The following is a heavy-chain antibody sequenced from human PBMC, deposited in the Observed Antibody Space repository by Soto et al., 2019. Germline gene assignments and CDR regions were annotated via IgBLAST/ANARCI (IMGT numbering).Heavy chain of an antibody. CDR2: IYYSGST. Sequence: PSETLSLTCTVSGGSLSSGGYYWSWIRQPPGKGLEWIGYIYYSGSTNYNPSLKSRVTISVDTSKNQFSLKLSSVTAADTAVYYCARGPRLLWFGESTTHMDVWGQGTTVTVSS. J-gene: IGHJ6*02. V-gene: IGHV4-61*08. CDR1: GGSLSSGGYY. D-gene: IGHD3-10*01. CDR3: ARGPRLLWFGESTTHMDV.